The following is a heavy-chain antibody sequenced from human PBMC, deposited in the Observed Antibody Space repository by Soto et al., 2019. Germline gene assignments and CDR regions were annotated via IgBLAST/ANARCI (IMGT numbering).Heavy chain of an antibody. CDR3: ARGSFSSSSSWFDP. CDR2: ISNSGNT. Sequence: SETLSLTCSVSGGSMRSGSYYWTWIRQHPGRGLEWVAYISNSGNTYYNPSLETRLTISLDTSKNLFSLSLTSVTAADTALYYCARGSFSSSSSWFDPWGQGTLVTVSS. V-gene: IGHV4-31*03. J-gene: IGHJ5*02. D-gene: IGHD6-6*01. CDR1: GGSMRSGSYY.